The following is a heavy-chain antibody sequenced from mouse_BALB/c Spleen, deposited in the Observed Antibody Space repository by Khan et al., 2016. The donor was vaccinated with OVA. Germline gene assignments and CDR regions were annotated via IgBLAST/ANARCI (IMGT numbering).Heavy chain of an antibody. Sequence: VQLQESGPGLLKPSQSLYLTCTATGYSITSDYAWNWIRQFPGNKLERMAYIGYSGSTTYNPTLRSRISITRDTSKNQFFLQLNSVTTEDTATYYCASGRLFLRYPDWFDYWGQGTTLTVSS. CDR1: GYSITSDYA. CDR3: ASGRLFLRYPDWFDY. V-gene: IGHV3-2*02. CDR2: IGYSGST. D-gene: IGHD1-1*01. J-gene: IGHJ2*01.